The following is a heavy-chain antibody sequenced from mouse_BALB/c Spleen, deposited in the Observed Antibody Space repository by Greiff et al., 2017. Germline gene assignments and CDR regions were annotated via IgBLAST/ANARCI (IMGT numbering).Heavy chain of an antibody. CDR3: ASLFWSSQGAMDY. Sequence: VQLQQSGAELVRPGTSVKVSCKASGYAFTHYLIEWVKQRPGQGLEWIGVINPGSGGTNYNEKFKGKATLTADKSSSTSYMQLSSLTSDDSAVYFCASLFWSSQGAMDYWGQGTSVTVSS. CDR2: INPGSGGT. CDR1: GYAFTHYL. D-gene: IGHD2-3*01. V-gene: IGHV1-54*01. J-gene: IGHJ4*01.